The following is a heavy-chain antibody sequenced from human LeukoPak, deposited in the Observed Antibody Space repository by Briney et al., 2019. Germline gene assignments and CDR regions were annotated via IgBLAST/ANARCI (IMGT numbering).Heavy chain of an antibody. CDR3: AKEGTASKPSDLDY. Sequence: GGSLRLPCAASGFIFSDYGMHWVRQAPGKGLEWVTFIRYDGSNKYYADSVKGRFTISRDNSKNIVYLQMNSLSSEDTAVYYCAKEGTASKPSDLDYWGQGTLVTVSS. D-gene: IGHD1/OR15-1a*01. CDR2: IRYDGSNK. J-gene: IGHJ4*02. CDR1: GFIFSDYG. V-gene: IGHV3-30*02.